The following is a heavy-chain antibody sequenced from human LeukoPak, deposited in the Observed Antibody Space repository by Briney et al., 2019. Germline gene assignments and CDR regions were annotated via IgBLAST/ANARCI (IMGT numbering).Heavy chain of an antibody. V-gene: IGHV4-30-4*01. CDR3: ARTPYTRAVVAAHFDS. CDR1: GGSISSGDYY. CDR2: IYYSGSA. J-gene: IGHJ4*02. D-gene: IGHD2-15*01. Sequence: PSETLSLTCTVSGGSISSGDYYWSWIRQPPGKGLEWIGYIYYSGSAYYNPSLKSRVTISVDTSKNHFSLKLSSVTAADTAVYYCARTPYTRAVVAAHFDSWGQGTLVTVSP.